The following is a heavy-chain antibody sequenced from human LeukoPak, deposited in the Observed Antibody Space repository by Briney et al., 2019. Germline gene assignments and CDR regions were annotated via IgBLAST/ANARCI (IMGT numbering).Heavy chain of an antibody. D-gene: IGHD2-2*01. Sequence: GGSLRLSCAASGFTVSSNYMSWVRQAPGKGLEWVSAISGSGGSTYYADSVKGRFTISRDNSKNTLYLQMNSMRAEDTAVYYCAKVGVVVPAAIPYYYYMDVWGKGTTVTVSS. V-gene: IGHV3-23*01. CDR2: ISGSGGST. CDR1: GFTVSSNY. CDR3: AKVGVVVPAAIPYYYYMDV. J-gene: IGHJ6*03.